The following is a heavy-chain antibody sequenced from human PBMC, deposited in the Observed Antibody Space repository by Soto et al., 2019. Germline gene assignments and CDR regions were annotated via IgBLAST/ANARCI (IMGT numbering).Heavy chain of an antibody. CDR3: ASHVKGAYNPYYFDS. D-gene: IGHD1-1*01. CDR2: ISYSGNT. J-gene: IGHJ4*02. Sequence: QLQLQESGPGLVEPSETLSLTCTVSGGSISSNSFFWGWVRQPPGKGLEWIGAISYSGNTYYNTSLNSRVTLSGDTSTSQFSLGLTSVTAADTAFYYCASHVKGAYNPYYFDSWVQGISVSVSS. V-gene: IGHV4-39*01. CDR1: GGSISSNSFF.